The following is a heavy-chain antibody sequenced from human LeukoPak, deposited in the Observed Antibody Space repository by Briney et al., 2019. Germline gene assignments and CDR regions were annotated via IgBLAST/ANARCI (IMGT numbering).Heavy chain of an antibody. V-gene: IGHV3-64D*06. Sequence: GGSLRLSCSASGFTFSSYAMHWVRQAPGKGLEYVSAISSNGGSTYYADSVKGRFTISRDNSKNTLYLQMSSLRAEDTAVYYCVKDRTPTCSGSYRSANWFDPWGQGTLVTVSS. CDR3: VKDRTPTCSGSYRSANWFDP. J-gene: IGHJ5*02. CDR2: ISSNGGST. CDR1: GFTFSSYA. D-gene: IGHD1-26*01.